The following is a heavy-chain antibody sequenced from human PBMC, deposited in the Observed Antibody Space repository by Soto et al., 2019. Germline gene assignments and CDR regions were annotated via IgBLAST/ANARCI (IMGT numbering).Heavy chain of an antibody. J-gene: IGHJ5*01. CDR2: IFYSGKT. Sequence: PSETLSLTCTVSGGSISNPISSWAWIRQPPGKGLEWIGSIFYSGKTYYNPPLKSRVTMSVDTSQNQFSMKLSSVAAADTAVYYCAGRTSLTSVEIFSGGLSGYNWVDPWGRGTLVTVSS. V-gene: IGHV4-39*01. CDR3: AGRTSLTSVEIFSGGLSGYNWVDP. CDR1: GGSISNPISS. D-gene: IGHD3-3*01.